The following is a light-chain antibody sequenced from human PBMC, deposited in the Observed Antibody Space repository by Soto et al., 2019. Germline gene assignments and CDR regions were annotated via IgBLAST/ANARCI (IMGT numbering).Light chain of an antibody. J-gene: IGKJ1*01. V-gene: IGKV4-1*01. CDR1: QSVLYSSNNKNY. CDR3: QQYYTTPRT. Sequence: DIVMTQSPDSLTVSLGARATINCKSSQSVLYSSNNKNYLAWYQQKPGQPPKLLIYWASTRESVVPDRFSGSGSGTDFTLTISSLQAEDVAVYYCQQYYTTPRTFGQGTKVEIK. CDR2: WAS.